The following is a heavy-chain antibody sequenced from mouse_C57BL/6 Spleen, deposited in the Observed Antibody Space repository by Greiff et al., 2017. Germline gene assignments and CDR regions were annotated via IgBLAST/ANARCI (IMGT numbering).Heavy chain of an antibody. CDR3: ARLVPLPLEAY. J-gene: IGHJ3*01. Sequence: EVQLQQSGPELVKPGASVKISCKASGYTFTDYYMNWVKQSHGKSLEWIGDINPNNGGTSYNQKFKGKATLTVDKSSSTAYMELRSLTSEDSAVYYCARLVPLPLEAYWGQGTLVTVSA. CDR2: INPNNGGT. V-gene: IGHV1-26*01. CDR1: GYTFTDYY. D-gene: IGHD1-1*02.